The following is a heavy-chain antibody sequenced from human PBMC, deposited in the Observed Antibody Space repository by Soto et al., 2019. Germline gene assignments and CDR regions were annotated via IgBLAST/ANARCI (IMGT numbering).Heavy chain of an antibody. V-gene: IGHV1-69*13. CDR1: GGTFSSYA. D-gene: IGHD2-2*01. J-gene: IGHJ6*02. CDR2: IIPIFGTA. CDR3: ARDSVIVVVPAADYGMDV. Sequence: SVKVSCKASGGTFSSYAISWVRQAPGQGLEWMGGIIPIFGTANYAQKFQGRVTITADESTSTAYMELSSLRSEDTAVYYCARDSVIVVVPAADYGMDVWGQGTTVTGSS.